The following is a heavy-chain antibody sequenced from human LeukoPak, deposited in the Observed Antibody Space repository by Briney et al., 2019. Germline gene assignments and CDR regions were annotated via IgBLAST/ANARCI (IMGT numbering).Heavy chain of an antibody. J-gene: IGHJ6*03. V-gene: IGHV6-1*01. Sequence: SQTLSLTCAISGDSVSSNSAAWNWIRQSPSRGLEWLGRTYYRSKWYNDYAVSVKSRITINPDTSKNQFSLQLNSVTPEDTAVYYCARDLIVGATGYYYYYMDVWGKGTTVTVSS. CDR1: GDSVSSNSAA. CDR2: TYYRSKWYN. CDR3: ARDLIVGATGYYYYYMDV. D-gene: IGHD1-26*01.